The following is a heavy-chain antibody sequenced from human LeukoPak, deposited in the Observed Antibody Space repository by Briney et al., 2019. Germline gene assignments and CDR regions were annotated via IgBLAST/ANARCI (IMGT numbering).Heavy chain of an antibody. V-gene: IGHV4-34*01. CDR3: ARPYYDFWSGYFDY. D-gene: IGHD3-3*01. CDR2: INHSGST. J-gene: IGHJ4*02. CDR1: RGSFSNYY. Sequence: SETLSLTCAVYRGSFSNYYWSWIRQPPGKGLEWIWEINHSGSTNSNPSLKSRVTISVDTSKNQFSLKLSSVTAADTAVYYCARPYYDFWSGYFDYWGQGTLVTVSS.